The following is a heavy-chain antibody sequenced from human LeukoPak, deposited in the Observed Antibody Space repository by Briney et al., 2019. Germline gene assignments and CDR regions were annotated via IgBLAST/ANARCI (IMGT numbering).Heavy chain of an antibody. D-gene: IGHD6-19*01. CDR2: IYSTGES. V-gene: IGHV4-4*08. CDR3: VRRDTGWNYFDY. J-gene: IGHJ4*02. CDR1: GGSVNSHY. Sequence: SETLSLTCAVSGGSVNSHYWGWIRQPPGKGLQWIGNIYSTGESKYNPSLKRRVSISLDTSKSHLSLNLTSVLAADTAIYYCVRRDTGWNYFDYWGQGILVTVSS.